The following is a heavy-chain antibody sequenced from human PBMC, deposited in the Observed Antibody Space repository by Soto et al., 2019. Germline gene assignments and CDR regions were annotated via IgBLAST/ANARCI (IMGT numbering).Heavy chain of an antibody. D-gene: IGHD6-13*01. CDR1: GGSFSGYY. CDR3: ARRRDSSNWYKVQWFEP. J-gene: IGHJ5*02. V-gene: IGHV4-34*01. CDR2: INDSGST. Sequence: SETLSLTCAVYGGSFSGYYWSWIRQPPGKGLEWIGEINDSGSTNYKPSLKSRVTISVDTSKNQFSLKVSSVTAADTAVYYCARRRDSSNWYKVQWFEPWGKGTLVTGSA.